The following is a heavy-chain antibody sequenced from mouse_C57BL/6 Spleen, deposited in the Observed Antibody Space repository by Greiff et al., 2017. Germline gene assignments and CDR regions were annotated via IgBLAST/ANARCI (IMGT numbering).Heavy chain of an antibody. D-gene: IGHD2-5*01. J-gene: IGHJ4*01. CDR2: IYPGGGYT. Sequence: VQLQQSGAELVRPGTSVKMSCKASGYTFTNYWIGWAKQRPGHGLEWIGDIYPGGGYTNYNEKFKGKATLTADKSSSTAYMQFSSLTSEDSAIYYCARESLYSNYYAMDYWGQGTSVTVSS. V-gene: IGHV1-63*01. CDR3: ARESLYSNYYAMDY. CDR1: GYTFTNYW.